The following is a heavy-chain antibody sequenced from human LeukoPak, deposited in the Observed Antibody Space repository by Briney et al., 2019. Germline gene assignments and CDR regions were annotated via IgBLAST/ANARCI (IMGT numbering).Heavy chain of an antibody. CDR1: GGSISSGDYY. CDR2: IYYSGST. Sequence: PSETLSPTCTVSGGSISSGDYYWSWIRQPPGKGLEWIGYIYYSGSTYYNPPLKSRVTISVDTSKNQFSLKLSSVTAADTAVYYCARDSRRHDAFDIWGQGTMVTVSS. CDR3: ARDSRRHDAFDI. D-gene: IGHD2/OR15-2a*01. J-gene: IGHJ3*02. V-gene: IGHV4-30-4*08.